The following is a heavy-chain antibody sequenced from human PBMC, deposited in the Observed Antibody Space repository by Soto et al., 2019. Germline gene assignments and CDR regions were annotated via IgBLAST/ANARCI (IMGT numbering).Heavy chain of an antibody. J-gene: IGHJ4*02. Sequence: AETLSLSCAVYGGSFSGYYWSWIRQPPGKGLEWIGEINHSGSTNYNPSLKSRVTISVDTSKNQFSLKLSSVTAADTAVYYCARGTYYYDSSGYYYFDYWGQGTLVTVSS. V-gene: IGHV4-34*01. CDR3: ARGTYYYDSSGYYYFDY. CDR1: GGSFSGYY. CDR2: INHSGST. D-gene: IGHD3-22*01.